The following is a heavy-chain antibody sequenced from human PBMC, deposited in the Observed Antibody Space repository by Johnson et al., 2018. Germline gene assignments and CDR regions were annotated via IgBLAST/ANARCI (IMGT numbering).Heavy chain of an antibody. CDR3: AKVPVYCSGGSCMARYYYGMDV. CDR2: ISYDGSNK. V-gene: IGHV3-30*18. D-gene: IGHD2-15*01. J-gene: IGHJ6*02. Sequence: VQLVESGGGVVQPGRSLRLSCAASGFTFSGYGMYWVRQAPGKGLEWVAVISYDGSNKYYVDSVKGRFTISRDNSKNMFYLQMNSLRAEDTAVYYCAKVPVYCSGGSCMARYYYGMDVWGQGTTVTVSS. CDR1: GFTFSGYG.